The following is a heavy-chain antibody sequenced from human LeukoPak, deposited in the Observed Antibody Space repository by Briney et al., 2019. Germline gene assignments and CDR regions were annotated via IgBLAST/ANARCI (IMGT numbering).Heavy chain of an antibody. D-gene: IGHD3-10*01. CDR3: ARALPGSGPYYFDY. CDR2: IYYSGST. V-gene: IGHV4-59*01. Sequence: SETLSLTCTVSGGSISSYYWSWIRLPPGKGLEWIGYIYYSGSTNYNPSLKSRVTISVDTSKNQFSPKLSSVTAADTAVYYCARALPGSGPYYFDYWGQGTLVTVSS. J-gene: IGHJ4*02. CDR1: GGSISSYY.